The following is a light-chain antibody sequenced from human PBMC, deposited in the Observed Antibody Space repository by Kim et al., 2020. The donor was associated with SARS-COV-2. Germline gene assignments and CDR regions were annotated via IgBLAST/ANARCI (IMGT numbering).Light chain of an antibody. CDR1: QSISSY. Sequence: DIQMTQSPSSLSASVGDRVTITCRASQSISSYLNWYQQKPGKAPKLLIYAASSLQSGVPSRFRGSGSGTDFTLTISSLQPEDFATYYCQQSFSILITFGQGTRLEIK. CDR2: AAS. V-gene: IGKV1-39*01. J-gene: IGKJ5*01. CDR3: QQSFSILIT.